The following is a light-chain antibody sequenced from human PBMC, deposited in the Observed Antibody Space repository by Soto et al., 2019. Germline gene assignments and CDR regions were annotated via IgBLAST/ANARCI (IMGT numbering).Light chain of an antibody. CDR1: QSVSSSY. Sequence: IVLTQSPGTLSLSPGERATLSCSSSQSVSSSYLAWYQQKPGQPQRLLSYGASSRANGIPDRFSGSVSGTGFTLTISRLEPEDFAVYYCQQYGSSPPWTFGQGTKVDIK. CDR3: QQYGSSPPWT. V-gene: IGKV3-20*01. J-gene: IGKJ1*01. CDR2: GAS.